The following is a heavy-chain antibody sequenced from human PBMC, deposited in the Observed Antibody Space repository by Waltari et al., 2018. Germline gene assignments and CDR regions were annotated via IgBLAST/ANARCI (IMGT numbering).Heavy chain of an antibody. CDR2: VDPEDGET. V-gene: IGHV1-69-2*01. CDR3: ATALGDSSSASRPFDF. D-gene: IGHD6-19*01. J-gene: IGHJ3*01. Sequence: EVQLLQSGAELKEPGTTVRISCKVSGYTFSDYYIHWVQQAPGKGLRGMGLVDPEDGETIYADNFQGRVTISADTSTDTAFMELSSLRSEDTAVFYCATALGDSSSASRPFDFWGQGTMITVSS. CDR1: GYTFSDYY.